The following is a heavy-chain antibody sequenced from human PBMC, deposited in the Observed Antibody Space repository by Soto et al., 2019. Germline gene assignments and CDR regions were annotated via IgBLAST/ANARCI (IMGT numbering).Heavy chain of an antibody. V-gene: IGHV3-9*01. CDR1: GFTFDDYA. CDR2: ITWNSGTI. CDR3: SNDPGGSASYAISV. J-gene: IGHJ6*02. Sequence: PGGSLRLSCAASGFTFDDYAMHWVRQTPGKGLEWVSGITWNSGTIGYVDSVKGRFTISRDNGKNSLYLQMNSLRPEDTALYYFSNDPGGSASYAISVWG. D-gene: IGHD2-8*02.